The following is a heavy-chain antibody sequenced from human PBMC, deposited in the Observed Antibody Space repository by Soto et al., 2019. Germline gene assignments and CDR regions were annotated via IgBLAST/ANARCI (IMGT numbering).Heavy chain of an antibody. D-gene: IGHD2-2*01. J-gene: IGHJ5*02. CDR3: ARLFCSTTTCDSWFDP. CDR1: GYTFTTFW. V-gene: IGHV5-10-1*01. Sequence: PGESLKISCTGFGYTFTTFWISWVRQMPGKGLEWMGRIDPRGSYVNYSPSFQGHVTISLDKSISTAYLQWGSLKASDTAMYYCARLFCSTTTCDSWFDPWGQGTLVTVSS. CDR2: IDPRGSYV.